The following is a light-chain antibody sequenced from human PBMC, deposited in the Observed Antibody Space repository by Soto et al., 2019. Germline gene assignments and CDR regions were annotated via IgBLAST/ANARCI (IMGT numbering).Light chain of an antibody. CDR3: QQRYNWPIT. V-gene: IGKV3-11*01. CDR1: QSVGTY. Sequence: EIVLTQSPATLSLSPGERATLSCRASQSVGTYLAWYQHNPGQAPRLLIYDASNRATGIPARFSGSESGTDFTLTISSPEPEDFAVYYCQQRYNWPITFGQGTKLEIK. J-gene: IGKJ2*01. CDR2: DAS.